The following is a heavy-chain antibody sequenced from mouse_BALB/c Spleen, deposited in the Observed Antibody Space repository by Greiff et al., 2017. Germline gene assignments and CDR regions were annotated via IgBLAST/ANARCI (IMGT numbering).Heavy chain of an antibody. J-gene: IGHJ1*01. V-gene: IGHV5-6*02. Sequence: DVMLVESGGDLVKPGGSLKLSCAASGFTFSSYGMSWVRQTPDKRLEWVATISSGGSYTYYPDSVKGRFTISRDNAKNTLYLQMSSLKSEDTAMYYCARRGTTVVASYYWYFDVWGAGTTVTVSS. D-gene: IGHD1-1*01. CDR1: GFTFSSYG. CDR2: ISSGGSYT. CDR3: ARRGTTVVASYYWYFDV.